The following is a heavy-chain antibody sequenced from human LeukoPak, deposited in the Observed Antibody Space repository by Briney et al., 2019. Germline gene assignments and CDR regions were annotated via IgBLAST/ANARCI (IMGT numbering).Heavy chain of an antibody. V-gene: IGHV3-15*01. D-gene: IGHD2/OR15-2a*01. CDR1: GFTFSNAW. Sequence: GGSLRLSCAASGFTFSNAWMSWVRQAPGRGLEWVGRIKSKTDGGTTDYAAPVKGRFTISRDDSKNTLYLQMNSLKTEDTAVYYCTTDVSHPMVIFDYWGQGTLVTVSS. CDR3: TTDVSHPMVIFDY. J-gene: IGHJ4*02. CDR2: IKSKTDGGTT.